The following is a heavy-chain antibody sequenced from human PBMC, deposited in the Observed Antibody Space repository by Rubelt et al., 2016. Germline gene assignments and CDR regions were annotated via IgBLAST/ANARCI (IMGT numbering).Heavy chain of an antibody. Sequence: QVQLQQWGAGLLKPSETLSLTCAVYGGSFSFYYWSWIRQPPGKGLEWIGEINHSGNTNYNPSLKSRVTISVDTSKTQFSLKRSAVTAADTAVYYCARGLAAGCHMDVWGKGTTVTVSS. J-gene: IGHJ6*03. D-gene: IGHD2-8*01. CDR2: INHSGNT. V-gene: IGHV4-34*01. CDR3: ARGLAAGCHMDV. CDR1: GGSFSFYY.